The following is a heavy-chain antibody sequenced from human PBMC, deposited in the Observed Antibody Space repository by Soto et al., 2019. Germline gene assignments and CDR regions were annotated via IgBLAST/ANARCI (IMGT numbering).Heavy chain of an antibody. D-gene: IGHD6-13*01. J-gene: IGHJ5*02. V-gene: IGHV4-30-2*01. Sequence: PSETLSLTCAVSGGSISSGGYSWSWIRQPPGKGLEWIGYIYHSGSTYYNPSLKSRVTISVDRSKNQFSLKLSSVTAADTAVYYCARGGVPSSSPNWSDPWGQGTLVTVSS. CDR3: ARGGVPSSSPNWSDP. CDR2: IYHSGST. CDR1: GGSISSGGYS.